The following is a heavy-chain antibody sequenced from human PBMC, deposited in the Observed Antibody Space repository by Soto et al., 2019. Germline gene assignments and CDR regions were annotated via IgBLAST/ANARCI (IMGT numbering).Heavy chain of an antibody. J-gene: IGHJ4*02. CDR1: GFSPRPRGWG. CDR3: AHRPSYCSGGSCYSGFDY. D-gene: IGHD2-15*01. Sequence: QITLKESGPTLVNPNQPLSLTSTFSGFSPRPRGWGWGWILNPPERARKWLALIYWDDDKRYSPSLKSRLTITKDTSKNQVVLTMTNMDPVDTATYYCAHRPSYCSGGSCYSGFDYWGQGTLVTVSS. CDR2: IYWDDDK. V-gene: IGHV2-5*02.